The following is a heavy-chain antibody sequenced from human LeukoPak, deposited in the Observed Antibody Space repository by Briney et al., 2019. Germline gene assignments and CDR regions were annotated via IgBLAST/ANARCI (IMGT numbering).Heavy chain of an antibody. CDR2: IDSGGSNT. J-gene: IGHJ4*02. D-gene: IGHD2-15*01. Sequence: PGGSLRLSCAASGFTFSSYWMHWVRQTPGKGLVWVSRIDSGGSNTRYADSVKGRSTISRDNAKNTLYLQMNSLRVEDTAVYYCARESGGGGQGFDYWGQGTLVTVSS. CDR3: ARESGGGGQGFDY. V-gene: IGHV3-74*01. CDR1: GFTFSSYW.